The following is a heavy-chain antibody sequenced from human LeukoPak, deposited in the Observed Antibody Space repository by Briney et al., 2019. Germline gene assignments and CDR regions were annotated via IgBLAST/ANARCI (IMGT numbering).Heavy chain of an antibody. V-gene: IGHV4-38-2*01. D-gene: IGHD2-21*01. CDR2: VFHDGST. Sequence: PSETLSLTCGVSGYSISSGRYWAWIRQPPGKGLEWLGSVFHDGSTYYSSSLKGRLTISVDTSKNQFSLNVRSVTAADSAIYYCARSLSVAGIDYWRQGTRVTVST. J-gene: IGHJ4*02. CDR3: ARSLSVAGIDY. CDR1: GYSISSGRY.